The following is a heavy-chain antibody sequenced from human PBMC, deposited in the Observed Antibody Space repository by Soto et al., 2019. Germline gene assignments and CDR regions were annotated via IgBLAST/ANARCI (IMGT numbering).Heavy chain of an antibody. CDR3: ARRSSSWSFDY. D-gene: IGHD6-13*01. Sequence: EVQLLESGGGLVQPGGSLRLSCAASGFTFSSYAMSWVRQAPGKGLEWVSVISGSGVSTYYADSVKGRFTISRDNSKNTLYLQMNSLRAEDTAVDYCARRSSSWSFDYWGQGTLVTVSS. CDR1: GFTFSSYA. V-gene: IGHV3-23*01. CDR2: ISGSGVST. J-gene: IGHJ4*02.